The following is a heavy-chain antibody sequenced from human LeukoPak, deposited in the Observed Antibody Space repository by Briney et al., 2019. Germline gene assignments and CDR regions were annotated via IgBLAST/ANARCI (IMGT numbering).Heavy chain of an antibody. CDR2: IYPGDSDT. CDR3: ARQRYCSGGSCYYYYGMDV. J-gene: IGHJ6*02. D-gene: IGHD2-15*01. CDR1: GYSFTSYW. Sequence: GESLKISCKGSGYSFTSYWIGWVRQMPGKGLEWMGIIYPGDSDTRYSPSFQGQVTISADKSISTAYLQWSSLKASDTAMYYCARQRYCSGGSCYYYYGMDVWGQGTTVTVSS. V-gene: IGHV5-51*01.